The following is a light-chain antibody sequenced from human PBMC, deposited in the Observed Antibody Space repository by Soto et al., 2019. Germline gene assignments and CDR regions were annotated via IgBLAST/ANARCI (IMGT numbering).Light chain of an antibody. CDR2: GAS. V-gene: IGKV3-15*01. Sequence: EIVMTQSPATLSLSPGERATLSCRASESVSTNLAWYQQKAGQAPRLLIYGASTRATGIPARFSGSGSGTEFTLTISSLQSEDFAVYYCQHYGTSLYTFGQGTKLEIK. CDR1: ESVSTN. CDR3: QHYGTSLYT. J-gene: IGKJ2*01.